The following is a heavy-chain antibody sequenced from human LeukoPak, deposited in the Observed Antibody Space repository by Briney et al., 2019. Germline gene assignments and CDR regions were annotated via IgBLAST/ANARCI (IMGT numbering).Heavy chain of an antibody. Sequence: ASVKVSCKASGYTFTSYGISWVRQAPGQGLEWMGWISAYNSNTNYAQKLQGRVTMTTDTSTSTAYMELRSLRSDDTAVYYCARDQVREENNYYYYGMDVWGQGTTVTVSS. CDR2: ISAYNSNT. D-gene: IGHD1/OR15-1a*01. CDR1: GYTFTSYG. CDR3: ARDQVREENNYYYYGMDV. V-gene: IGHV1-18*01. J-gene: IGHJ6*02.